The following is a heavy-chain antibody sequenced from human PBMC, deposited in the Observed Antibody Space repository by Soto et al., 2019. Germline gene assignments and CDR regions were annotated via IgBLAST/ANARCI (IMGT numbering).Heavy chain of an antibody. V-gene: IGHV4-39*01. CDR1: GGSISSSSYY. D-gene: IGHD2-2*01. CDR3: ARLIVVVPAARYYFDY. J-gene: IGHJ4*02. Sequence: PSETLSLTCTVSGGSISSSSYYWGWIRQPPGKGLEWIGSIYYSGSTYYNPSLKSRVTISVDTSKNQFSLKLSSVTAADTAVYYCARLIVVVPAARYYFDYWGQGTLVTVSS. CDR2: IYYSGST.